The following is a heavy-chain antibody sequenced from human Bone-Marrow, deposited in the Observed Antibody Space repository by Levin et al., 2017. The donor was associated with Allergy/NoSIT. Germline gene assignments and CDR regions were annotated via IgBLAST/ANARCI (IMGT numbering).Heavy chain of an antibody. CDR1: GFSFSNYW. CDR2: ISSDGSST. D-gene: IGHD5-12*01. J-gene: IGHJ4*02. V-gene: IGHV3-74*01. Sequence: PGGSLRLSCAASGFSFSNYWMHWVRQAPGKGLVWVSRISSDGSSTSYADSVKGRFTISRDNAKNTLYLQMNSLRAEDTAVFYCARGDSDYTTFLDYWGQGTLVIVSS. CDR3: ARGDSDYTTFLDY.